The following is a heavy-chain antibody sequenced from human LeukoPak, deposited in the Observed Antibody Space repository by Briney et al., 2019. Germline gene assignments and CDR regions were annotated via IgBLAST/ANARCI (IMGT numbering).Heavy chain of an antibody. D-gene: IGHD3-3*01. Sequence: PSETLSLTCTVSGASITSYHWSWIRQTPEKAPEWIGFIYYNGSTNYNPSLKSRVTISVDTSKNQFSLKLSSVTAADTAVYYCARARPFYDFWSGSTGIDAFDIWGQGTMVTVSS. J-gene: IGHJ3*02. CDR1: GASITSYH. CDR2: IYYNGST. CDR3: ARARPFYDFWSGSTGIDAFDI. V-gene: IGHV4-59*01.